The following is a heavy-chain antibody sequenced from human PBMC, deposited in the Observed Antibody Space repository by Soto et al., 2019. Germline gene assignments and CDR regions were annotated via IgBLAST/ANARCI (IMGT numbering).Heavy chain of an antibody. CDR1: GFTFSNAW. J-gene: IGHJ4*02. CDR2: IKSKTDGGTT. V-gene: IGHV3-15*07. Sequence: PGGSLRLSCAASGFTFSNAWINWVRQAPGKWLEWVGRIKSKTDGGTTDYAAPVKGRFAISRDDSKNMVYLEMNSLKTEDTAVYYCAKDPEPLWFGGTFDYWGQGTLVTVSS. D-gene: IGHD3-10*01. CDR3: AKDPEPLWFGGTFDY.